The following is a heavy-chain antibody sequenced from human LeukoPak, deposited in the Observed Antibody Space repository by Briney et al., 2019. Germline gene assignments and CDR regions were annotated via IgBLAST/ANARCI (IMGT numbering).Heavy chain of an antibody. CDR2: ISWDNSTV. D-gene: IGHD1-1*01. CDR1: GFTFDDYA. V-gene: IGHV3-9*01. J-gene: IGHJ3*02. CDR3: ARDSAWRGNWYAFDI. Sequence: GGSLRLSCAASGFTFDDYAMHWVRQAPGKGIEWVSSISWDNSTVAYADFVKGRFTISRDNVRQSLNLQMNSLTAEDTAFYFCARDSAWRGNWYAFDIWGQGTVVTVSS.